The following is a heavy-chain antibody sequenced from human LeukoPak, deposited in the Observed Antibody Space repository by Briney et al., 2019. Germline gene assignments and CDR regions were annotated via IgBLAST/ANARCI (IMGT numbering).Heavy chain of an antibody. V-gene: IGHV3-23*01. D-gene: IGHD2-8*01. J-gene: IGHJ6*03. CDR2: FSGSGGTT. CDR3: ANGNRCTSPNCLGYYYFYMDV. CDR1: GFTFSSYA. Sequence: GGSLRLSCAASGFTFSSYAMNWVRQAPGRGLEWVSGFSGSGGTTYYADSVKGRFTISRDNSKNTLYLQMNSLRAEDTAVYYCANGNRCTSPNCLGYYYFYMDVWGKGTTVSVSS.